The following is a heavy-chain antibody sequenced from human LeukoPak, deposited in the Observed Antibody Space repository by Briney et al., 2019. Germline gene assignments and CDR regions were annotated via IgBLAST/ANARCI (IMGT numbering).Heavy chain of an antibody. V-gene: IGHV4-59*01. D-gene: IGHD3-22*01. CDR2: IYYSGST. J-gene: IGHJ4*02. Sequence: SETLSLTCTVSGGSISSYYWSWIRQPPGKGLEWIGYIYYSGSTNYNPSLKSRVTISVDTSKNQFSLKLSSVTAADTAVYYCARSPGWYYDSSGYEQAYYFDYWGQGTLVTVSS. CDR1: GGSISSYY. CDR3: ARSPGWYYDSSGYEQAYYFDY.